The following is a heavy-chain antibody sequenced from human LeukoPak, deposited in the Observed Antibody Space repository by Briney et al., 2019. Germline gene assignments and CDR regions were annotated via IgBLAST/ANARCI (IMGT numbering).Heavy chain of an antibody. J-gene: IGHJ5*02. V-gene: IGHV4-30-4*01. Sequence: PSQTLSLTCTVSGGSISSGDYYWSWISQPPGKGLEWIGYIYYSGSTYYNPSLKSRVTISVDTSKNQFSLKLNSVTAADTAVYYCAGHYYGSGSYRWFDPWGQGTLVTVSS. CDR2: IYYSGST. CDR3: AGHYYGSGSYRWFDP. CDR1: GGSISSGDYY. D-gene: IGHD3-10*01.